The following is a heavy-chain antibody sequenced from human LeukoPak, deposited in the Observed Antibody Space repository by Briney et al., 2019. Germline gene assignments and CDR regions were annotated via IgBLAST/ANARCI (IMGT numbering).Heavy chain of an antibody. J-gene: IGHJ4*02. Sequence: PGGSLRLSCAPSGFTFSSYAMSWVRQAPGQGLEWVSAISGSGGSTYYADSVKGRFTISRDNSKNTLYLQMNSLRAEDTAVYYCAKFLPTHIVVANYYFDYWGQGTLVTVSS. CDR2: ISGSGGST. CDR1: GFTFSSYA. V-gene: IGHV3-23*01. D-gene: IGHD2-21*01. CDR3: AKFLPTHIVVANYYFDY.